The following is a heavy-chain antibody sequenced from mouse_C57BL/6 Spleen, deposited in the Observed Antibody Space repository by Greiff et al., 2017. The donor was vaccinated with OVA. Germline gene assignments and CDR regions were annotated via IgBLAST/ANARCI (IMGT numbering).Heavy chain of an antibody. CDR1: GYAFRSYW. V-gene: IGHV1-80*01. Sequence: VKVVESGAELVKPGASVKISCNASGYAFRSYWMNWVKQRPGKGLEWIGQIYPGDGDTNYNGKFKGKATLTADTSASTAYMQLSSLTSEDSAVYCCARGDSYWGQGTTLTVSS. J-gene: IGHJ2*01. CDR2: IYPGDGDT. CDR3: ARGDSY.